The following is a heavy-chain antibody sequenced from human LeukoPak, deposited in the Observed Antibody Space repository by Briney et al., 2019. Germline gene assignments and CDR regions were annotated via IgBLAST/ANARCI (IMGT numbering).Heavy chain of an antibody. V-gene: IGHV3-33*01. CDR2: IWYDGSSK. CDR3: ARGLTTVTTVPRNWFDP. CDR1: GFTFSSYG. Sequence: PGGSLRLSCAASGFTFSSYGMHWVRQAPGKGLEWVAVIWYDGSSKYYADSVKGRFTISRDNSKNTLYLQMNSLRAEDTAVYYCARGLTTVTTVPRNWFDPWGQGTLVTVSS. D-gene: IGHD4-17*01. J-gene: IGHJ5*02.